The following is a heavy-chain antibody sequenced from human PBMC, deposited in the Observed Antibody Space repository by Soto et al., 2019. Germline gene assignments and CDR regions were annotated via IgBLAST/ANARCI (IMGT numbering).Heavy chain of an antibody. J-gene: IGHJ4*02. CDR2: ISGGGGNT. D-gene: IGHD3-10*01. CDR1: GFTFSNFA. Sequence: GGSLRLSCAASGFTFSNFAMSWVRQAPGKGLEWVSAISGGGGNTYYADSVKGRFTISRDNSKNTLYLQMNSLRAEDTAVYYCAKGLWFGESYGLSDYWGQGTLVTVSS. CDR3: AKGLWFGESYGLSDY. V-gene: IGHV3-23*01.